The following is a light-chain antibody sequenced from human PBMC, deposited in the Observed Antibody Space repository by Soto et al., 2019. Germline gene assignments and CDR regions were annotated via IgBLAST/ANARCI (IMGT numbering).Light chain of an antibody. Sequence: DIQMTQSPSTLSASVGDRVTITCRASQSVSSFLVWFQQKPGKAPKLLVYGASNLEIGVPPRFSGSGSETEFTLTISSLQPDDFATYCCQHYKHVPWTFGQGTKVEMK. CDR1: QSVSSF. CDR2: GAS. CDR3: QHYKHVPWT. V-gene: IGKV1-5*01. J-gene: IGKJ1*01.